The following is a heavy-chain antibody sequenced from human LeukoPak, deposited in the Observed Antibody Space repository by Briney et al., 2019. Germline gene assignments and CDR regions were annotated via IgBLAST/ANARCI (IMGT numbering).Heavy chain of an antibody. CDR3: ARDSANVVVTAAFDP. Sequence: ASVKVSCKASGYTFTSDGISWVRQAPGQGLEWMGWISAYNGNTNYAQKLQGRVTMTTDTSTSTAYMELRSLRSDDTAVYYCARDSANVVVTAAFDPWGQGTLVTVSS. V-gene: IGHV1-18*01. CDR1: GYTFTSDG. D-gene: IGHD2-21*02. CDR2: ISAYNGNT. J-gene: IGHJ5*02.